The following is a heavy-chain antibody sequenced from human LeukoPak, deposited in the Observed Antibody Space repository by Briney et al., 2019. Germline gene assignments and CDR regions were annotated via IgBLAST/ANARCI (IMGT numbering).Heavy chain of an antibody. J-gene: IGHJ5*02. CDR1: GFTFSSYS. V-gene: IGHV3-21*01. CDR2: ISSSSSYI. Sequence: GGSLRLSCAASGFTFSSYSMNWVRQAPGKGLGWVSSISSSSSYIYYADSVKGRFTISRDNAKDSLYLQMNSLRAEDTAVYYCARDYYDSSGYVNWFDPWGQGTLVTVSS. CDR3: ARDYYDSSGYVNWFDP. D-gene: IGHD3-22*01.